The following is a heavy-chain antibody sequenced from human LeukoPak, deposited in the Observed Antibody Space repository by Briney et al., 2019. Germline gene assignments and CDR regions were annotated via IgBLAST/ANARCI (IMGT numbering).Heavy chain of an antibody. D-gene: IGHD6-19*01. J-gene: IGHJ4*02. CDR3: ATENAVAGTYAY. V-gene: IGHV4-59*11. Sequence: PSETLSLTCSASGASINSHYWTWIRQPPGKGLEYIGYVHYIGTTNYNPSLSSRVTISLDTSKRQFSLELNSVTAADTAVYYCATENAVAGTYAYWGQGTQVTVSS. CDR2: VHYIGTT. CDR1: GASINSHY.